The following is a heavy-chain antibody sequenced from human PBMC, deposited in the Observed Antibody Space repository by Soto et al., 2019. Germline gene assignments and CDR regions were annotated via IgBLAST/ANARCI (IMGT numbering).Heavy chain of an antibody. CDR2: LHHSGNT. CDR1: GTSISRGGYC. V-gene: IGHV4-31*11. Sequence: QVQLQESGPGLVKPLQTLSLTCVVSGTSISRGGYCWSWIRQLPGKGLEWIGYLHHSGNTYHNPSLTSRVTISVDTSKNQFSLRLSSVTAADMAVYYCARYNGDSRSGYMDVWGKGITVTVSS. D-gene: IGHD4-17*01. J-gene: IGHJ6*03. CDR3: ARYNGDSRSGYMDV.